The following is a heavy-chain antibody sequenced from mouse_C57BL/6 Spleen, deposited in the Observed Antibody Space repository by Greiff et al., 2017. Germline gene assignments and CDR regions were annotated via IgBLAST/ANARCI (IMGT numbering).Heavy chain of an antibody. V-gene: IGHV3-6*01. J-gene: IGHJ3*01. Sequence: EVQLQESGPGLVKPSQSLSLTCSVTGYSITSGYYWNWIRQFPGNKLEWMGYISYDGSNNYNPSLKNRISITRDTSKNQFFLKLNSVTTEDTATYYCARDRDSPFAYWGQGTLVTVSA. D-gene: IGHD3-3*01. CDR3: ARDRDSPFAY. CDR1: GYSITSGYY. CDR2: ISYDGSN.